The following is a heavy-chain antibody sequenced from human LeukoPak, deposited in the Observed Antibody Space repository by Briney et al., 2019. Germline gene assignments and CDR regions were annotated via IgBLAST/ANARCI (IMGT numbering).Heavy chain of an antibody. V-gene: IGHV3-7*03. CDR2: IKQDGSEK. CDR1: GFTFSSYW. J-gene: IGHJ6*03. D-gene: IGHD3-9*01. CDR3: AKEAYYDILYNSQAEGFMDV. Sequence: PGGSLRLSCAASGFTFSSYWMSWVRQAPGKGLEWVANIKQDGSEKYYVDSVKGRFTISRDNAKNSLYLQMNRLRAEDTAIYYCAKEAYYDILYNSQAEGFMDVWGKGTAVTVS.